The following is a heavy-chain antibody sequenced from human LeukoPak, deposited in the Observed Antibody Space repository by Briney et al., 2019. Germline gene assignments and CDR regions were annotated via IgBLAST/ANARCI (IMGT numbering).Heavy chain of an antibody. CDR2: VYYSGST. Sequence: SETLSLTCNVSGASMGSDSYSWVWLRQPPGKALEWIGSVYYSGSTYYTPSLKSRVTISVDMSRNHFSLRLNSVAAADTAVYYCARRYEDMVVVPAVFYFDYWGRGILVTVSS. CDR1: GASMGSDSYS. V-gene: IGHV4-39*02. J-gene: IGHJ4*02. CDR3: ARRYEDMVVVPAVFYFDY. D-gene: IGHD2-2*01.